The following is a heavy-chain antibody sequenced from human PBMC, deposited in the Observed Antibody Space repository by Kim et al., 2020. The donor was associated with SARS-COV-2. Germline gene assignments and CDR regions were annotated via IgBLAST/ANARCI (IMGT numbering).Heavy chain of an antibody. Sequence: NDAQKFQSRVTITADESTSTAYMELSSLGSEDTAVYYCERGPGGSYLLNYWGQGTLVTVSS. D-gene: IGHD1-26*01. V-gene: IGHV1-69*01. CDR3: ERGPGGSYLLNY. J-gene: IGHJ4*02.